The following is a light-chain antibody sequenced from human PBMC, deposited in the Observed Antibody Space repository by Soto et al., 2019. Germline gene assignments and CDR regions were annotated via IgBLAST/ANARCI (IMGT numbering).Light chain of an antibody. CDR1: NSNIGSDR. J-gene: IGLJ3*02. CDR2: SNN. CDR3: AVWDASLKGWV. Sequence: QSVLTQPPSASGTPGQTVTISCSGSNSNIGSDRVNWHQQLPGTAPKLLIYSNNQRPSGVTDRFSGSKSGTSASLAISGLQSEDEADYYCAVWDASLKGWVFGGGTKLTVL. V-gene: IGLV1-44*01.